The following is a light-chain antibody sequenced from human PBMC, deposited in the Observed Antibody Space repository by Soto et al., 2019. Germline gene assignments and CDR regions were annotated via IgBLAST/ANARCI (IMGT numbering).Light chain of an antibody. V-gene: IGLV1-40*01. Sequence: QSVLTQPPSIYGAPGQRVTISCTGSSSNIGAGSDVHWYHQLPGTAPKLLIYGNTNRPSGVPDRFSGSKSGTSASLAIAGLQTEDEGDYYCQTYDSSLSGLYVFGTGPKV. CDR3: QTYDSSLSGLYV. CDR1: SSNIGAGSD. CDR2: GNT. J-gene: IGLJ1*01.